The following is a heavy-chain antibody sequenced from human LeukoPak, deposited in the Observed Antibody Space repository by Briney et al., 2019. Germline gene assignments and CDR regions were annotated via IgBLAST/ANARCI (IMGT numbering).Heavy chain of an antibody. CDR3: AGCSMVTTYYYSYCMDI. CDR1: GFSFDDYV. CDR2: ISWSSSSV. Sequence: GGSLRLSCVASGFSFDDYVMHWVRQAPGKGLEWVSFISWSSSSVAYADSVRGRFTIPRDNAKNSLYLQMNSLRAEDTAVYYCAGCSMVTTYYYSYCMDIWGKGTTVTVSS. D-gene: IGHD4-17*01. J-gene: IGHJ6*03. V-gene: IGHV3-9*01.